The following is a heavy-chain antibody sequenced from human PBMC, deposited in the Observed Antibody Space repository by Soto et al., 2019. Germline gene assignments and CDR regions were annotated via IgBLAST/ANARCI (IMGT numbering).Heavy chain of an antibody. CDR3: ARVARSCSGGSCYDNGFDP. J-gene: IGHJ5*02. CDR1: GGTFSSYA. CDR2: IIPIFGTA. D-gene: IGHD2-15*01. Sequence: VASVKVSCKASGGTFSSYAISWVRQAPGQGLEWMGGIIPIFGTANYAQKFQGRVTITADESTSTAYMELSSLRSEDTAVYYCARVARSCSGGSCYDNGFDPWGQGTLVTVSS. V-gene: IGHV1-69*13.